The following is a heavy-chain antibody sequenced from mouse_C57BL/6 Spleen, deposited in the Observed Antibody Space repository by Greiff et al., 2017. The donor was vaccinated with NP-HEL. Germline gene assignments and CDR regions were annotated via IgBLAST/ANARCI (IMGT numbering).Heavy chain of an antibody. CDR1: GYTFTSYW. CDR2: IYPSDSET. V-gene: IGHV1-61*01. J-gene: IGHJ2*01. D-gene: IGHD1-1*01. CDR3: ARSSLSSYEDY. Sequence: VQLQQPGAELVRPGSSVKLSCKASGYTFTSYWMDWVKQRPGQGLEWIGNIYPSDSETHYNQKFKDKATLTVDKAASTAYMQLSSLTSEDSAVYYCARSSLSSYEDYWGQGTTLTVSS.